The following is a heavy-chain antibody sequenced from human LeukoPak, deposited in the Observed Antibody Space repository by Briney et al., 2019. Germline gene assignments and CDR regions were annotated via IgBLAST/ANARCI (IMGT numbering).Heavy chain of an antibody. CDR2: INADGSGT. CDR3: ATDRQLRYFDH. J-gene: IGHJ4*02. D-gene: IGHD4-17*01. CDR1: GFTFSYYW. V-gene: IGHV3-7*01. Sequence: PGGSLRLSCAASGFTFSYYWMSWVRQAPGKGLEWVAIINADGSGTYYVDSVKGRFTISRDNSKNTLFLQMNSLRAEDTAVYYCATDRQLRYFDHWGQGTLVTVSS.